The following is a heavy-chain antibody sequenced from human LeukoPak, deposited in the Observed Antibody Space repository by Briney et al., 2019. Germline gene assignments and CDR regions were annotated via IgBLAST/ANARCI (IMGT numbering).Heavy chain of an antibody. D-gene: IGHD5-12*01. CDR1: GGSISSYY. CDR2: IYHRGSA. V-gene: IGHV4-59*01. Sequence: SETLSLTCTVSGGSISSYYWSWIRQPPGKGLEWIGYIYHRGSANYNPSLKSRVAVSLDTSKNQFSLKLSSVTAADTAVYYCASGYSGYEEYYFDYWGQGTLVTVSS. J-gene: IGHJ4*02. CDR3: ASGYSGYEEYYFDY.